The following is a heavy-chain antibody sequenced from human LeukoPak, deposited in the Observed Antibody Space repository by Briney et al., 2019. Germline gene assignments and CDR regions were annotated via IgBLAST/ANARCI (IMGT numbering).Heavy chain of an antibody. V-gene: IGHV5-51*01. D-gene: IGHD3-16*01. CDR2: IYPGDSDI. Sequence: HGESLKISCKGSGYSFTSYWIGWVRQMPGKGLERMGIIYPGDSDIRYSPSFQGQVTISADKSISTAYLQWSSLKASDTAMYYCARCYDYVWGSYGYWGQGTLVTVSS. CDR1: GYSFTSYW. CDR3: ARCYDYVWGSYGY. J-gene: IGHJ4*02.